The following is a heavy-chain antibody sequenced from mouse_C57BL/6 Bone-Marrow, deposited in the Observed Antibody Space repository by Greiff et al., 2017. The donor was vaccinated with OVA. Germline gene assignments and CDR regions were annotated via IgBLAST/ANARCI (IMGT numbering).Heavy chain of an antibody. CDR3: ARSPYDYDEGYYAMDY. V-gene: IGHV1-55*01. D-gene: IGHD2-4*01. J-gene: IGHJ4*01. CDR2: IYPGSGST. CDR1: GYTFTSYW. Sequence: QVQLQQSGAELVKPGASVKMSCKASGYTFTSYWITWVKQRPGQGLEWIGDIYPGSGSTNYNEKFKSKATLTVDTSSSTAYMQLSSLTSEDSAVYYCARSPYDYDEGYYAMDYWGQGTSVTVSS.